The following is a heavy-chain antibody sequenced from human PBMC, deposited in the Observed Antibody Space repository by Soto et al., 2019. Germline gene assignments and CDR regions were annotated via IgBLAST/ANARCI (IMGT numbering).Heavy chain of an antibody. CDR2: ISSNGGST. D-gene: IGHD3-22*01. Sequence: PGGSLRLSCSASGFTFSSYAMHWVRQAPGKGLEYVSAISSNGGSTYYADSVKGRFTISRDNSKNTLYLQMSSLRAEDTAVYYCVKYPNYYDSSGYYEYFQHWGQGTLVTVSS. J-gene: IGHJ1*01. CDR3: VKYPNYYDSSGYYEYFQH. CDR1: GFTFSSYA. V-gene: IGHV3-64D*06.